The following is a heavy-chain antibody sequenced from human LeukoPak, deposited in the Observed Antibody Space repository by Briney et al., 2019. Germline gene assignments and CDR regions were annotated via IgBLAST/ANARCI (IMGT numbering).Heavy chain of an antibody. V-gene: IGHV4-38-2*02. Sequence: SETLSLTCTVSGASISGSGYYWGWIRQPPGKGLEWIGSIYHSGSTYYNPSLKSRVTISVDTSKNQFSLKLSSVTAADTAVYYCARDGTDAEYYYYYMDVWGKGTTVTVSS. J-gene: IGHJ6*03. CDR2: IYHSGST. CDR3: ARDGTDAEYYYYYMDV. D-gene: IGHD1-26*01. CDR1: GASISGSGYY.